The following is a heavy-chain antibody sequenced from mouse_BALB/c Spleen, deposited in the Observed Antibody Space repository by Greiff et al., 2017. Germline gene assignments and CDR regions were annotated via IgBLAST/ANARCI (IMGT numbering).Heavy chain of an antibody. CDR2: ISSGGST. CDR3: ARGYGNYVGYWYFDV. D-gene: IGHD2-1*01. Sequence: EVKVEESGGGLVKPGGSLKLSCAASGFTFSSYAMSWVRQTPEKRLEWVASISSGGSTYYPDSVKGRFTISRDNARNILYLQMSSLRSEDTAMYYCARGYGNYVGYWYFDVWGAGTTVTVSS. CDR1: GFTFSSYA. J-gene: IGHJ1*01. V-gene: IGHV5-6-5*01.